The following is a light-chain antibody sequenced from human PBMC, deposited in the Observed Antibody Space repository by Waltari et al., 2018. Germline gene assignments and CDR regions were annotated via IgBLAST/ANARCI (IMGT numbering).Light chain of an antibody. J-gene: IGKJ2*01. CDR3: QQYGSSPYT. Sequence: EIVLTQSPGTLSLSPGERATLPCRARQSVSSSYLAWYQQQPGQAPRLLIYGASSRATGIPDRFSGSGSGTDFTLTISRLEPEDFAVYYCQQYGSSPYTFGQGTKLEIK. CDR1: QSVSSSY. V-gene: IGKV3-20*01. CDR2: GAS.